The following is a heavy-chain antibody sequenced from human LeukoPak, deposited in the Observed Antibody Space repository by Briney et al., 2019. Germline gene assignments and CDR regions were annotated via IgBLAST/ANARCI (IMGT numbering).Heavy chain of an antibody. CDR3: ARGEGWLRGSFFDY. V-gene: IGHV4-34*01. CDR1: GGSFSGYY. Sequence: PSETLSLTCAVYGGSFSGYYWSWIRQPPGKGLAWIGEINHSGSTNYNPSLKSRVTISVDTSKNQFSLKLSSVTAADTAVYYCARGEGWLRGSFFDYWGQGTLVTVSS. D-gene: IGHD5-12*01. J-gene: IGHJ4*02. CDR2: INHSGST.